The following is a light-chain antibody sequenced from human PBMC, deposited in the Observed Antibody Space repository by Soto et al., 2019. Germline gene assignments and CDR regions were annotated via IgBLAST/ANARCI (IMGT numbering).Light chain of an antibody. V-gene: IGLV1-40*01. CDR1: SSNIGAGYD. CDR3: QSYDSSRSGYWV. CDR2: GNS. J-gene: IGLJ3*02. Sequence: QSVLTQPPSVSGAPGQRVTISCTGSSSNIGAGYDVHWYQQLPGTAPKLLIYGNSNRPSGVPDRFSGSKSGTSASLAITGLRAEDEADYYCQSYDSSRSGYWVFGGGTKLTVL.